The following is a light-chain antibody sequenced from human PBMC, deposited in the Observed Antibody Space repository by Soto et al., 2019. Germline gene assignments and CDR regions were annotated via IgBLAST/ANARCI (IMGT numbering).Light chain of an antibody. CDR2: DVS. Sequence: QSALTQPASVSGSPGQSITISCTGTSSDVGGYNYVSWYQQHPGKAPKLMIYDVSNRPSGVSNRFSGSKSGNTASLTISGLQAEDEAYYYFSSQAVSSTLVFGGGTKLTVL. CDR3: SSQAVSSTLV. J-gene: IGLJ2*01. V-gene: IGLV2-14*01. CDR1: SSDVGGYNY.